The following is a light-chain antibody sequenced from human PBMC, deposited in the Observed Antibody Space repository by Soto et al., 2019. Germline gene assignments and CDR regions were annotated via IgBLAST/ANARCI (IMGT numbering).Light chain of an antibody. Sequence: EIVFTQSPATLSLSPVERATLSCRASQSVSSYLAWYQQKPGQAPRLLIYGASTRATGIPARFSGSGSGTEFTLTISSLQSEDFAVYYCQQYNNWPRTFGQGTKVDIK. CDR1: QSVSSY. J-gene: IGKJ1*01. CDR2: GAS. CDR3: QQYNNWPRT. V-gene: IGKV3-15*01.